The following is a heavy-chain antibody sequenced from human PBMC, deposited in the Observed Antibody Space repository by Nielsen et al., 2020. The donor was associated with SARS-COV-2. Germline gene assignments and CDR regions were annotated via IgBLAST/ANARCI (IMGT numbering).Heavy chain of an antibody. D-gene: IGHD2-21*02. CDR2: ISWDGGST. V-gene: IGHV3-43*01. CDR3: ARIFGGADVFDI. J-gene: IGHJ3*02. Sequence: GESLKISCAASGFTFDDYTMHWVRQAPGKGLEWVSLISWDGGSTYYADSVKGRFTISRDNSKNSLYLQMNSLRTEDTAVYFCARIFGGADVFDIWGQGTMVTVSS. CDR1: GFTFDDYT.